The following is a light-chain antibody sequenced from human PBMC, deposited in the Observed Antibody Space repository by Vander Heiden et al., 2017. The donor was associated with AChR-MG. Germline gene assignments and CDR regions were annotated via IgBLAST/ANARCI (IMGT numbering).Light chain of an antibody. CDR2: GTS. J-gene: IGKJ2*01. CDR3: HQYGGPPLRYT. V-gene: IGKV3-20*01. CDR1: QSVSTSY. Sequence: IVLTQSPGTLSLSPGERATLSCRASQSVSTSYIAWYQHKPGQAPRLLIYGTSSRAAGIPDRFSGSGSRTDFTLTISRLEPEDFAVYYCHQYGGPPLRYTFGQGTTLEIK.